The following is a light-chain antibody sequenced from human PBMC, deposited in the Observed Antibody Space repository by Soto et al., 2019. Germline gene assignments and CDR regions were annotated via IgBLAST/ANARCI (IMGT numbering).Light chain of an antibody. V-gene: IGKV3-20*01. J-gene: IGKJ1*01. CDR3: QYYGDSPT. CDR1: QSLSNNY. CDR2: GAT. Sequence: DIELTQSPGSLSLSPGQTATLSCRASQSLSNNYLAWVQQRPGQAPRLLIYGATHWASGISERFGGSGSGSEFTHTISGLEPEDSAVYYCQYYGDSPTFGQGTKVDIK.